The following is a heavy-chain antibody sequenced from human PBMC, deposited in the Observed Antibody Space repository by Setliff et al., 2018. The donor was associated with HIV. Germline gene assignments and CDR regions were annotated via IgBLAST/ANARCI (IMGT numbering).Heavy chain of an antibody. J-gene: IGHJ4*02. V-gene: IGHV4-31*03. CDR1: GGSISSGGYY. D-gene: IGHD1-7*01. CDR2: MYHSGST. CDR3: ARKGDWNYPYDY. Sequence: PSETLSLTCTVSGGSISSGGYYWSWIRQHPGKGLEWIGYMYHSGSTHYNPSLKSRVTISVDTSKKQLSLKLSSVTAADTAVYYCARKGDWNYPYDYWGQGTLVTVSS.